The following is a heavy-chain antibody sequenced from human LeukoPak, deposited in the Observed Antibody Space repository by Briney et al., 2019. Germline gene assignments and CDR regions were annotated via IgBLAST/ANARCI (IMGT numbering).Heavy chain of an antibody. Sequence: PSETLSLTCTVSGGSISSYYWSWIRQPPGKGLEWIGYIYYSGSTNYNPSLKSRVTISVGTSKNQFSLKLSSVTAADTAVYYCARRRTYYYDSSGYYFLDYWGQGTLVTVSS. V-gene: IGHV4-59*12. CDR1: GGSISSYY. CDR2: IYYSGST. D-gene: IGHD3-22*01. CDR3: ARRRTYYYDSSGYYFLDY. J-gene: IGHJ4*02.